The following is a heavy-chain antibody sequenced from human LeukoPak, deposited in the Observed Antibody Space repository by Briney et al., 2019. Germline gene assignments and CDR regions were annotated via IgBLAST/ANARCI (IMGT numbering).Heavy chain of an antibody. CDR3: ARVFGYCSGGSCYPRYYFDY. V-gene: IGHV3-7*01. D-gene: IGHD2-15*01. CDR2: IKQDGSEK. Sequence: GGSLRLSCAASGFTFSSYWMSWVRQAPGKGLEWVANIKQDGSEKYYVDSVKGRFTISRDNAKNSLYLQMNSLRAEDTAVYYCARVFGYCSGGSCYPRYYFDYWGQGTLVTVSS. CDR1: GFTFSSYW. J-gene: IGHJ4*02.